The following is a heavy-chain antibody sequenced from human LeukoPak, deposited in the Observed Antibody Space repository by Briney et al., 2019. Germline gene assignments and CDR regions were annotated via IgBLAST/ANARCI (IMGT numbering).Heavy chain of an antibody. D-gene: IGHD6-19*01. CDR2: MNPNSGNT. V-gene: IGHV1-8*01. J-gene: IGHJ4*02. CDR3: ARVEDSLYSSGWYSIGY. Sequence: EASVKVSCKASGYTFTSYGINWVRQATGQGLEWMGWMNPNSGNTGYAQKFQGRVTMTRNTSISTAYMELSSLRSEDTAVYYRARVEDSLYSSGWYSIGYWGQGTLVTVSS. CDR1: GYTFTSYG.